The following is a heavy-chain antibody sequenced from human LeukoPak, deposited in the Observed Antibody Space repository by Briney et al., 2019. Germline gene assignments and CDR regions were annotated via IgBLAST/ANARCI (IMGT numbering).Heavy chain of an antibody. CDR3: AYDYYDSSGYYSLDY. CDR2: INPNSGGT. CDR1: GYTFTGYY. J-gene: IGHJ4*02. D-gene: IGHD3-22*01. Sequence: AASVKVSCKASGYTFTGYYMHWVRQAPGQGLEWMGWINPNSGGTNYAQKFQGRVTMTRDTSISTAYMELSRLRSDDTAVYYCAYDYYDSSGYYSLDYWGQGTLVTVSS. V-gene: IGHV1-2*02.